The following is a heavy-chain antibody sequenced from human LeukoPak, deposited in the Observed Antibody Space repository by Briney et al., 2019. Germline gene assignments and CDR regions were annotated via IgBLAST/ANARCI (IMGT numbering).Heavy chain of an antibody. CDR2: IWYDGSNK. J-gene: IGHJ4*02. CDR1: GGSFSGYY. D-gene: IGHD6-6*01. CDR3: ASRYSSSSFSY. V-gene: IGHV3-33*08. Sequence: LSLTCAVYGGSFSGYYWSWVRQAPGKGLEWVAVIWYDGSNKYYADSVKGRFTISRDNSKNTLYLQMNSLRAGDTAVYYCASRYSSSSFSYWGQGTLVTVSS.